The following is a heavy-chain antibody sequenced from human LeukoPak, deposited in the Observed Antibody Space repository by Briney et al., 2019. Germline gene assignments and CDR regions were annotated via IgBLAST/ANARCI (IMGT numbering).Heavy chain of an antibody. V-gene: IGHV1-46*01. CDR3: ARVSTMVRGVMDGMDV. Sequence: ASAKVSCKASGYTFTSYYMHWVRQAPGQGLEWMGIINPSGGSTSYAQKFQGRVTMTRDTSTSTVYMELSSLRSEDTAVYYCARVSTMVRGVMDGMDVWGQGTTVTVSS. CDR1: GYTFTSYY. D-gene: IGHD3-10*01. CDR2: INPSGGST. J-gene: IGHJ6*02.